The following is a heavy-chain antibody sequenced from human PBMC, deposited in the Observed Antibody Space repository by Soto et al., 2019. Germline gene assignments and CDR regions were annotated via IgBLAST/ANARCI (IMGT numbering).Heavy chain of an antibody. CDR1: GFTFSSYA. CDR3: ARDGYSSGWYANYFDY. D-gene: IGHD6-19*01. J-gene: IGHJ4*02. CDR2: ISYDGSNK. Sequence: GGSLRLSCAASGFTFSSYAMHWVRQAPGEGLEWVAVISYDGSNKYYADSVKGRFTISRDNSKNTLYLQMNSLRAEDTAVYYCARDGYSSGWYANYFDYWGQGTLVTVSS. V-gene: IGHV3-30-3*01.